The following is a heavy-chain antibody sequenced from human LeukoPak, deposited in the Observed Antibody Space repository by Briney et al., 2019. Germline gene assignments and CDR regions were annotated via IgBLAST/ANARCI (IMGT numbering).Heavy chain of an antibody. Sequence: GGSLRLSCAASGFTVSSNYINWVRQAPGKGLEWVSVIYSSGRTYYADSVKGRFTISRDISTNTLYLQMNTLRAEDTAVYYCARDPDTALDYWGQGTLVTVSS. CDR2: IYSSGRT. V-gene: IGHV3-66*03. J-gene: IGHJ4*02. D-gene: IGHD5-18*01. CDR1: GFTVSSNY. CDR3: ARDPDTALDY.